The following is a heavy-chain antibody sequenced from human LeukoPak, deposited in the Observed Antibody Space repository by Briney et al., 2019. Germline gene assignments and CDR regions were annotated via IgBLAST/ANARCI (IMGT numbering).Heavy chain of an antibody. CDR1: GGSFSGYY. CDR2: INHSGST. J-gene: IGHJ6*03. Sequence: SETLSLTCAVYGGSFSGYYWSWIRQPPGKGLGWIGEINHSGSTNYNPSLKSRVSISVDTSKNHFSLKLSSVTAADTAVYYCARDWGVAATPGYMDVWGKGTTVTVSS. V-gene: IGHV4-34*01. CDR3: ARDWGVAATPGYMDV. D-gene: IGHD3-16*01.